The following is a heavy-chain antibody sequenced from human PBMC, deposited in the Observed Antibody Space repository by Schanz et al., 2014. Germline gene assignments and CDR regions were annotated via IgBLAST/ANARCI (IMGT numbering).Heavy chain of an antibody. CDR3: ARDYFGSGSHYVFDH. CDR1: GYTFTSYG. CDR2: ISAQTGDT. D-gene: IGHD3-10*01. V-gene: IGHV1-18*01. J-gene: IGHJ4*02. Sequence: QVQLVQSGAEVKKPGASVKVSCKASGYTFTSYGINWVRQAPGQGLEWIGWISAQTGDTRYAQKMQGRVTMTRDVSSTTAFLELRSLRYDDTAVYYCARDYFGSGSHYVFDHWGQGTLVTVSS.